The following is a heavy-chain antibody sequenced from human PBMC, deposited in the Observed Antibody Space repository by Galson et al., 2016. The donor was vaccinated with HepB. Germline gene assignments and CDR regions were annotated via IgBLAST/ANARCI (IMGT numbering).Heavy chain of an antibody. CDR1: GFTFSRAW. D-gene: IGHD5-18*01. CDR3: TTSSTRGYTYGPSAY. CDR2: VKSYTDGGTT. V-gene: IGHV3-15*01. Sequence: SLRLSCAASGFTFSRAWMNWVRQAPGKGLEWVGRVKSYTDGGTTDYAAPRKGRFSLSRDESNNRLYLQMNSLKTEDTAVYYCTTSSTRGYTYGPSAYWGRGTLVAVSS. J-gene: IGHJ4*02.